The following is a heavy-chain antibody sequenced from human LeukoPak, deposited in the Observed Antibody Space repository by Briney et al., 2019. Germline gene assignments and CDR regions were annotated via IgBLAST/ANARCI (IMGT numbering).Heavy chain of an antibody. V-gene: IGHV4-34*01. CDR1: GGSFSGYY. CDR3: ARKHGGDCCNPPDY. Sequence: SETLSLTCAVYGGSFSGYYWSWIRQPPGKGLEWIGEINYYGGSTNYNPSLKSRVTISVDKSKNQFSLKLSSVTAADTAVYYCARKHGGDCCNPPDYWGQGTLVTVSS. D-gene: IGHD2-21*02. J-gene: IGHJ4*02. CDR2: INYYGGST.